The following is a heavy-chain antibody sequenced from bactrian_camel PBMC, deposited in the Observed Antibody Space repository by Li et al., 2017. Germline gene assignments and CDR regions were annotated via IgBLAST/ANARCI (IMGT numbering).Heavy chain of an antibody. V-gene: IGHV3S6*01. D-gene: IGHD2*01. Sequence: QLVESGGGSVRPGGSLTLSCVNSGYPAMTNCVAWFRQAPGKGLEWVCSINSDGTDTYCADSVKGRFTISRDNAKSTVYLQMNRLKSEDTALYYCAT. CDR2: INSDGTDT. CDR1: GYPAMTNC.